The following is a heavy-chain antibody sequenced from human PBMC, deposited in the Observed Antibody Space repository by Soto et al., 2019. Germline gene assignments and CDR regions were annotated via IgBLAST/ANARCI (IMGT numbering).Heavy chain of an antibody. D-gene: IGHD2-15*01. Sequence: GASVKVSCKASGYTFTNSDINWVRQAPGQGLEWMGWMNPDSGHAAYAQKFQGRVTLTTSTSTSKVYMEMGSLGSGDTAVYYCARRPHCSGGICYYGLDNWGQGTLVTVSS. V-gene: IGHV1-8*01. CDR2: MNPDSGHA. CDR1: GYTFTNSD. CDR3: ARRPHCSGGICYYGLDN. J-gene: IGHJ4*02.